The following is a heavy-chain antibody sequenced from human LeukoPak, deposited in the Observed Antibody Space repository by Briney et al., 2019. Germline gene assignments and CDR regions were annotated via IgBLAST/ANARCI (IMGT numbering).Heavy chain of an antibody. CDR2: IKQDGSDK. CDR1: GFSFSNHW. V-gene: IGHV3-7*01. Sequence: GGSLRLSCEASGFSFSNHWINWVRQAPGKGLEWVANIKQDGSDKYYVDSVKGRFTISRDNAKNSLYLQMHSLRPEDTAVYYCARDPTYSYGPQMPRSDWYFDLWGRGTLVIVSS. CDR3: ARDPTYSYGPQMPRSDWYFDL. D-gene: IGHD5-18*01. J-gene: IGHJ2*01.